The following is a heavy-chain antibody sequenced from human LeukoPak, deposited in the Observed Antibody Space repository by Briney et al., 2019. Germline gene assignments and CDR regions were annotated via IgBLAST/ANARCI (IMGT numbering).Heavy chain of an antibody. D-gene: IGHD4-23*01. Sequence: PSQTLSLTCTVSGASISSGGYYWSWIRQHPGKGLEWIGYIFYSGSTYYNPSLKSRVTISVDTSKNQFSLKLSSVTAADTAVYYCAREIATSGGNSRALDYWGQGTLVTVSS. V-gene: IGHV4-31*03. CDR3: AREIATSGGNSRALDY. CDR2: IFYSGST. CDR1: GASISSGGYY. J-gene: IGHJ4*02.